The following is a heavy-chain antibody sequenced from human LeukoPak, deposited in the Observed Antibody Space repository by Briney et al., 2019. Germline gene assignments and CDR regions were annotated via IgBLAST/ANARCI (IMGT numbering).Heavy chain of an antibody. J-gene: IGHJ3*02. V-gene: IGHV3-21*01. CDR3: ARDAYYYDSSGYPVHDAFDI. CDR2: ISSSSSYI. Sequence: GGSLRLSCVASGFSLSGYWMNWVRQAPGKGLEWVSSISSSSSYIYYADSVKGRFTISRDNAKNSLYLQMNSLRAEDTAVYYCARDAYYYDSSGYPVHDAFDIWGQGTMVTVSS. CDR1: GFSLSGYW. D-gene: IGHD3-22*01.